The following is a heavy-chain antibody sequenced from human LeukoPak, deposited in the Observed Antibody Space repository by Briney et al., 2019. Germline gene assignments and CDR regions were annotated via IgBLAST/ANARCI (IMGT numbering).Heavy chain of an antibody. J-gene: IGHJ4*02. CDR1: GFTFSSYD. V-gene: IGHV3-30*18. CDR2: ISYDGSNK. D-gene: IGHD3-3*01. CDR3: AKDQGLGTIFGVDTINLFDY. Sequence: GGSLRLSCAASGFTFSSYDMHWVRQAPGKGLEWVAIISYDGSNKYYADSVKGRFTISRDNSKNTLYLQMNSLRAEDTAVYYCAKDQGLGTIFGVDTINLFDYWGQGTLVTVSS.